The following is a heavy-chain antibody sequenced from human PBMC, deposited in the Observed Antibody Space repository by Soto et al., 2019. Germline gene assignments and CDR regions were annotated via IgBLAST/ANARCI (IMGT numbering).Heavy chain of an antibody. CDR1: GGSFSGYY. CDR3: ASYSGARRYNWNPNWFDP. CDR2: INHSGST. Sequence: SETLSLTCAVYGGSFSGYYWSWIRQPPGKGLEWIGEINHSGSTNYNPSPKSRVTISVDTSKNQFSLKLSSVTAADTAVYYCASYSGARRYNWNPNWFDPWGQGTLVTAPQ. D-gene: IGHD1-1*01. J-gene: IGHJ5*02. V-gene: IGHV4-34*01.